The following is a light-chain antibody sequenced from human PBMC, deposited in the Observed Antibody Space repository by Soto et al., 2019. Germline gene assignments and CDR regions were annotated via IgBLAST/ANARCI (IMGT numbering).Light chain of an antibody. V-gene: IGKV3D-7*01. CDR2: DAS. CDR3: LQDYNYAWT. CDR1: QSFSSDY. J-gene: IGKJ1*01. Sequence: ENVWTQSPGTLSLSPGERATLSCRASQSFSSDYLAWYQQKPGKAPKFLIYDASNLESGVPSRFSGSGSGTEFTLTISSLQPEDFATYYCLQDYNYAWTFGQGTKVDIK.